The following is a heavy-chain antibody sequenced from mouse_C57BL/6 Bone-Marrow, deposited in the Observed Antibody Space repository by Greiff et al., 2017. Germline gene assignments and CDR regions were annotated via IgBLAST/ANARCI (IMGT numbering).Heavy chain of an antibody. CDR3: TTSYRRFAY. V-gene: IGHV14-4*01. J-gene: IGHJ3*01. D-gene: IGHD1-1*01. Sequence: EVQLQQSGAELVRPGASVKLSCTASGFNIKDDYMHWVKQRPEQGLEWIGWIDPENGDTEYASKFQGKATITADTSSNTAYLQLSSLTSEDTAVYYCTTSYRRFAYWGQGTLVTVSA. CDR2: IDPENGDT. CDR1: GFNIKDDY.